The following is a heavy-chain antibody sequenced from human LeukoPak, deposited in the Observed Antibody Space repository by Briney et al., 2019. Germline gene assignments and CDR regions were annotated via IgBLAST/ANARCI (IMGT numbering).Heavy chain of an antibody. V-gene: IGHV6-1*01. D-gene: IGHD3-22*01. CDR2: TYYRSKWYN. CDR3: ARGLGYYYDSSGYYHGMDV. CDR1: GDSVSSNSAA. J-gene: IGHJ6*02. Sequence: SQTLSLTCAISGDSVSSNSAAWHWIRQSPSRGLEWLGRTYYRSKWYNDYAVSVKSRITINPDTSKNQFSLQLNSVTPEDTAVYYCARGLGYYYDSSGYYHGMDVWGQGTTVTVSS.